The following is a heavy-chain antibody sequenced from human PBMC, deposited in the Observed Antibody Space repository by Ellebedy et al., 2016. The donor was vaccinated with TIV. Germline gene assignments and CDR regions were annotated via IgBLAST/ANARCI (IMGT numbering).Heavy chain of an antibody. CDR1: GFTFSSYA. V-gene: IGHV3-23*01. CDR2: IGDTAHNT. J-gene: IGHJ4*02. D-gene: IGHD2-15*01. CDR3: ATGDCSGGSCHFFDY. Sequence: GGSLRLXCAGSGFTFSSYAMTWVRQAPGKGLEWVSGIGDTAHNTYYTDSVKGRFTISRDNSKNTLSLQMSSLRAEDTAVYYCATGDCSGGSCHFFDYWGQGTLVTVSS.